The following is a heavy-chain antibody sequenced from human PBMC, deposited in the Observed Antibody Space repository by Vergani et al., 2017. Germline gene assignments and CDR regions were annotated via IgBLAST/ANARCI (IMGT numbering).Heavy chain of an antibody. V-gene: IGHV3-73*02. CDR2: IRSKANSYAT. CDR1: GFTFSGSA. J-gene: IGHJ6*02. Sequence: EVQLVESGGGLVQPGGSLKLSCAASGFTFSGSAMHWVRQASGKGLEWVGRIRSKANSYATAYAASVKGRFTISRDDSKNTAYLQMNSLKTEDTAVYYCAKRRVGKAGWAGSSWIPPERTTNYYYYGMDVWGQGTTVTVSS. D-gene: IGHD6-13*01. CDR3: AKRRVGKAGWAGSSWIPPERTTNYYYYGMDV.